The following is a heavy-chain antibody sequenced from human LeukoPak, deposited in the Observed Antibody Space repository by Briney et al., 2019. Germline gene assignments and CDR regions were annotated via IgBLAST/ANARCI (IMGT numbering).Heavy chain of an antibody. CDR3: ARDYYGSKSSSFDP. CDR2: MNPNSGNT. CDR1: GYTFTSYD. J-gene: IGHJ5*02. V-gene: IGHV1-8*01. Sequence: ASVKVSSKASGYTFTSYDINWVRQATGQGLEWLGWMNPNSGNTGYAQNFQGRVTMTRDISVSTAYMELSSLRSEDTAVYYCARDYYGSKSSSFDPWGQGTLVTVSS. D-gene: IGHD3-10*01.